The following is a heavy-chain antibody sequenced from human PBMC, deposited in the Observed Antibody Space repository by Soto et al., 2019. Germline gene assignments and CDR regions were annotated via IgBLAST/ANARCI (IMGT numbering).Heavy chain of an antibody. V-gene: IGHV3-33*01. CDR1: GFSFSNYA. CDR3: AREKYTSGWYYFDF. Sequence: GGSLRLSCAASGFSFSNYAMHWVRQAPGKGLEWVALIWYDGSNKYYADSVKGRFTISRDNSKNTLYLQMNSLRAEDTAVFYCAREKYTSGWYYFDFWGQGTLVTVSS. J-gene: IGHJ4*02. D-gene: IGHD6-19*01. CDR2: IWYDGSNK.